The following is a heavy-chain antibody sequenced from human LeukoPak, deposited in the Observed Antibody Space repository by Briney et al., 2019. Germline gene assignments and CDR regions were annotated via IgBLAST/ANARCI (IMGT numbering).Heavy chain of an antibody. CDR3: ARSFGGELHDTFVF. Sequence: GESLKISCKGSGYSFNNYWIGWVRHMPGKGLDWMGSIYPGDSDTRYSPSFQGQVTISADKSITTAYLQWSSLKASDTAMYYCARSFGGELHDTFVFWSQGTMVTVSS. V-gene: IGHV5-51*01. CDR1: GYSFNNYW. CDR2: IYPGDSDT. J-gene: IGHJ3*01. D-gene: IGHD1-7*01.